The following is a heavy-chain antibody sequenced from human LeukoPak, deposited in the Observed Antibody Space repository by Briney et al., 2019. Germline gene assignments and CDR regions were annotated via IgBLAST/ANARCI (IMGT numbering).Heavy chain of an antibody. J-gene: IGHJ4*02. CDR3: AKGPLDYYDSSGYYYVGSY. Sequence: PGGSLRLSCAASGFTFSSYGMHWVRQAPGKGLEWVAFIRYDGSNKYDADSVKGRFTISRDNSKNTLYLQMNSLRAEDTAVYYCAKGPLDYYDSSGYYYVGSYWGQGTLVTVSS. CDR2: IRYDGSNK. CDR1: GFTFSSYG. V-gene: IGHV3-30*02. D-gene: IGHD3-22*01.